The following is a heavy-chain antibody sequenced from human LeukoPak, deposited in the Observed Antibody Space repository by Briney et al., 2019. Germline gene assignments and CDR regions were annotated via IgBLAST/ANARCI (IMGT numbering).Heavy chain of an antibody. J-gene: IGHJ5*02. V-gene: IGHV3-33*01. CDR1: GFTFSSYG. Sequence: TGGSLRLSCAASGFTFSSYGMHWVRQAPGKGLEWVAVIWYDASNRYYADSVKGRSTISRDNSKNTLYLRMNSLRAEDTAVYFCARDLAAAATWFDPWGQGTLVTVSS. CDR3: ARDLAAAATWFDP. D-gene: IGHD6-13*01. CDR2: IWYDASNR.